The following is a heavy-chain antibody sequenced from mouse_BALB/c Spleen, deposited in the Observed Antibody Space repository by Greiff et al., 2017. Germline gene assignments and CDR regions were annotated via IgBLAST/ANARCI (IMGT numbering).Heavy chain of an antibody. Sequence: VKLMESGPGLVAPSQSLSITCTVSGFSLTSYGVHWVRQPPGKGLEWLGVIWAGGSTNYNSALMSRLSISKDNSKSQVFLKMNSLQTDDTAMYYCARERASTMITTGFAYWGQGTLVTVSA. CDR3: ARERASTMITTGFAY. D-gene: IGHD2-4*01. CDR1: GFSLTSYG. CDR2: IWAGGST. V-gene: IGHV2-9*02. J-gene: IGHJ3*01.